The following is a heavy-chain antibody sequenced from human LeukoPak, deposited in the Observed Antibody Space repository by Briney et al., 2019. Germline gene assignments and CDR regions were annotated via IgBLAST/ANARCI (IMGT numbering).Heavy chain of an antibody. CDR2: ISNSSSYI. V-gene: IGHV3-21*01. Sequence: TGGPLRLSCAASGFTFSSYSMNWVRQAPGKGLEWVSSISNSSSYIYYADSVKGRFTISRDNAKNSLYLQMNSLRAEDTAVYYCARDRGRLFGGATAYGYFDYWGQGTLVTVSS. CDR3: ARDRGRLFGGATAYGYFDY. D-gene: IGHD3-16*01. CDR1: GFTFSSYS. J-gene: IGHJ4*02.